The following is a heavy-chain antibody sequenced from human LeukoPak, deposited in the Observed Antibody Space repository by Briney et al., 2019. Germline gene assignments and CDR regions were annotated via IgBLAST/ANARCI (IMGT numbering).Heavy chain of an antibody. J-gene: IGHJ1*01. Sequence: GGSLRLSCATSGFTFSNYWMTWVRQAPGKGLEWVASTQRDGNKNYYLDSVKGRFIISRDNAMNSLFLQMNNLRAEDTAVYYCARESPYMNDWGWGAEYFQHWGQGTLVIVSS. CDR3: ARESPYMNDWGWGAEYFQH. CDR1: GFTFSNYW. D-gene: IGHD3-9*01. V-gene: IGHV3-7*01. CDR2: TQRDGNKN.